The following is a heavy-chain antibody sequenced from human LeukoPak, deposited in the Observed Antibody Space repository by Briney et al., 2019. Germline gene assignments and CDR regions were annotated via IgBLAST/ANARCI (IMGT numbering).Heavy chain of an antibody. CDR3: ARATEPDYDFWSGYYPWFDP. V-gene: IGHV4-59*11. J-gene: IGHJ5*02. CDR2: IYYSGST. CDR1: GGSISRHY. D-gene: IGHD3-3*01. Sequence: SDTLSLTCTVSGGSISRHYWSWIRQPPGKGLEWIGYIYYSGSTNYNPSLKSRVTISVDASKNQFSLKLSSVTAADTAVYYCARATEPDYDFWSGYYPWFDPWGQGTLVTVSS.